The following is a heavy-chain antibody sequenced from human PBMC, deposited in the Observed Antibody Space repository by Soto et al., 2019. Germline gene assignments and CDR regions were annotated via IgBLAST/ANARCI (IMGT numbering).Heavy chain of an antibody. Sequence: GGSLRLSCAASGFTVSSNYMSWVRQAPGKGLEWVSVIYSGGSTYYADSVKGRFTISRDNSKNTLYLQMNSLRAEDTAVYYCARVESGPLGHDAFDIWGQGTMVTVSS. CDR2: IYSGGST. V-gene: IGHV3-53*01. CDR3: ARVESGPLGHDAFDI. J-gene: IGHJ3*02. D-gene: IGHD3-3*01. CDR1: GFTVSSNY.